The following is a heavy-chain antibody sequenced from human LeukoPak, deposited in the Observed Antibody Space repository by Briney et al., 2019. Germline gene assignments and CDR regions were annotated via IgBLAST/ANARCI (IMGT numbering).Heavy chain of an antibody. J-gene: IGHJ1*01. Sequence: KSGGSLGLSCVASGFSFSSNGMTWVRQAPGKGLEWVSSISSSSAYIYSADSVKGRFTTSRDNAKNSLYLQMNSLSAEDTAVYYCATPAAGPRAEYSQHWGQGTLVTVSS. V-gene: IGHV3-21*01. CDR3: ATPAAGPRAEYSQH. CDR2: ISSSSAYI. D-gene: IGHD6-13*01. CDR1: GFSFSSNG.